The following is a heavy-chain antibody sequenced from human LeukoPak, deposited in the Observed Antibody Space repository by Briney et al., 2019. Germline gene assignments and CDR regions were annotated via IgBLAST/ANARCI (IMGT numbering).Heavy chain of an antibody. CDR2: ISHAGDT. CDR1: GYSITRGYN. Sequence: SETLSLTCTVSGYSITRGYNWGWVRQSPGKGLEWIASISHAGDTYYNPSLKSRVTISVDTSKNHFSLNLASVTPPATAVYFGGGGVGGDFDTGGRGPLATVSS. CDR3: GGGVGGDFDT. V-gene: IGHV4-38-2*02. J-gene: IGHJ4*02. D-gene: IGHD3-16*01.